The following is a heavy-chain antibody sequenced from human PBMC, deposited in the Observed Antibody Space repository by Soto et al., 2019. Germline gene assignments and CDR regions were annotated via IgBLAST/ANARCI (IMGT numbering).Heavy chain of an antibody. D-gene: IGHD3-10*01. CDR3: ARVLPLVRGVIISRWFDP. CDR1: GGSFSGYY. J-gene: IGHJ5*02. Sequence: ASETLSLTCAVYGGSFSGYYWSWIRQPPGKGLEWIGEINHSGSTNYNPSLKSRVTISVDTSKNQFSLKLSSVTAADTAVYYCARVLPLVRGVIISRWFDPWGQGTLVTVSS. CDR2: INHSGST. V-gene: IGHV4-34*01.